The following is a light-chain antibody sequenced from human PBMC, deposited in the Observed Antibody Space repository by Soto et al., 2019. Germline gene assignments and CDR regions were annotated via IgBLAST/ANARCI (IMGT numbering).Light chain of an antibody. Sequence: QSVLTQPASVSGSPGQSITISCTGTSSDVGGYNYVSWYQQHPGKAPKLMISDVSNRPSGVSNRFSGSKSGNTASLTHSGLQAEDEADYYCSSYTSSSTLVYVFGTGTKVTVL. V-gene: IGLV2-14*01. CDR2: DVS. CDR3: SSYTSSSTLVYV. J-gene: IGLJ1*01. CDR1: SSDVGGYNY.